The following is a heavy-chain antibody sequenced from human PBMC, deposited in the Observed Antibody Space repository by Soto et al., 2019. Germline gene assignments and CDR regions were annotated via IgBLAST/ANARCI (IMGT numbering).Heavy chain of an antibody. Sequence: SVKVSCKAPGGTFYSYSINWVRQAPGQGLEWLGWITAYKGNTNYARKLQGRVTMTTDTSTSTAYMELRSLRSEDTAVYYCARDRCSAGICYSVYFDYWGQGTLVTVSS. CDR2: ITAYKGNT. CDR1: GGTFYSYS. D-gene: IGHD2-15*01. J-gene: IGHJ4*02. CDR3: ARDRCSAGICYSVYFDY. V-gene: IGHV1-18*04.